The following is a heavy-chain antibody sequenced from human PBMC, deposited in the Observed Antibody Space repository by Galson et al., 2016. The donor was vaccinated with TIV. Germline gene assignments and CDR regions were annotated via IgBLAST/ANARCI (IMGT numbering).Heavy chain of an antibody. V-gene: IGHV3-15*01. CDR2: IKTKVDGGTA. D-gene: IGHD4-17*01. CDR3: ATHYGDYWGYYFDY. CDR1: GFIFDNAR. J-gene: IGHJ4*02. Sequence: SLRLSCAASGFIFDNARMSWVRQAPGKGLEWVGRIKTKVDGGTADYAAPVNGRFTISRDDSKNTLYLQMNSLKTEDTATYYCATHYGDYWGYYFDYWGQGTLVTASS.